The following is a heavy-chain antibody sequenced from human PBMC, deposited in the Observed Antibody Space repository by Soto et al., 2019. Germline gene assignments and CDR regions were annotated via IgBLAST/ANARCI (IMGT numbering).Heavy chain of an antibody. CDR2: INAGNGNT. CDR3: AILYYYYGMDV. CDR1: GYTFTSYA. V-gene: IGHV1-3*01. Sequence: ASVKVSCKASGYTFTSYAMHWVRQAPGQRLEWMGWINAGNGNTKYSQKFQGRATITRDTSASIAYMELSSLRSEDTAVYYCAILYYYYGMDVWGQGTTVTVSS. J-gene: IGHJ6*02.